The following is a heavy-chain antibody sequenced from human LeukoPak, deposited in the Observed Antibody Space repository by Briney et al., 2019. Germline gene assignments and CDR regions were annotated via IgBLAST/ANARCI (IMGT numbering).Heavy chain of an antibody. CDR3: ARDSVSSGWSSDTYYFDY. J-gene: IGHJ4*02. CDR1: GFTFSSYW. CDR2: IKEDGSEK. D-gene: IGHD6-19*01. Sequence: GGSLRLSCAASGFTFSSYWMSWVRQAPGKGLEWVANIKEDGSEKYYVDSVKGRFTISRDNAKNSLYLQMNSLRAGDTAVYYCARDSVSSGWSSDTYYFDYWGQGTLVTVSS. V-gene: IGHV3-7*03.